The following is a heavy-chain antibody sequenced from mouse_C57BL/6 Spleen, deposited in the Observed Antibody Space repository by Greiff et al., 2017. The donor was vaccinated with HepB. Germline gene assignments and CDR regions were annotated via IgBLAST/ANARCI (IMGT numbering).Heavy chain of an antibody. V-gene: IGHV14-4*01. Sequence: EVQLQQSGAELVRPGASVKLSCTASGFNIKDDYMHWVKQRPEQGLEWIGWIDPENGDTEYASKFQGKATITADTSSNTAYLQLSSLTSEDIAVYYCTTSNWDEAYWGQGTLVTVSA. CDR2: IDPENGDT. J-gene: IGHJ3*01. CDR3: TTSNWDEAY. CDR1: GFNIKDDY. D-gene: IGHD4-1*01.